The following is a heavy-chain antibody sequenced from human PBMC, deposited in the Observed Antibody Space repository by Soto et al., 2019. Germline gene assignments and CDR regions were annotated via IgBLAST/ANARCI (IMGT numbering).Heavy chain of an antibody. J-gene: IGHJ6*02. CDR3: TRSITMVRGVPNRHYYYYYGMDV. Sequence: QVQLVQSGAEVKKPGSSVKVSCKASGYTFSSYAISWVRQAPGQGLEWMGGIIPIFGTANYAQKFQGRVTSTADESTSQANMELSSLTSEDTAVYYCTRSITMVRGVPNRHYYYYYGMDVWGQGTPVTVSS. D-gene: IGHD3-10*01. V-gene: IGHV1-69*01. CDR1: GYTFSSYA. CDR2: IIPIFGTA.